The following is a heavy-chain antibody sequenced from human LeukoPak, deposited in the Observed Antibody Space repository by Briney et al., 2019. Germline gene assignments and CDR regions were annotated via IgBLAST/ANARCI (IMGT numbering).Heavy chain of an antibody. J-gene: IGHJ4*02. D-gene: IGHD3-16*02. CDR3: ARGPIMITFGGVIVPGRVDY. Sequence: SQTLSLTCAVSGGSISSGGYSWSWIRQPPGKGLEWIGYIYHSGSTYYNPSLKSRVTISVDTSKNQFSLKLSSVTAADTAVYYCARGPIMITFGGVIVPGRVDYWGQGTLVTVSS. CDR2: IYHSGST. CDR1: GGSISSGGYS. V-gene: IGHV4-30-2*01.